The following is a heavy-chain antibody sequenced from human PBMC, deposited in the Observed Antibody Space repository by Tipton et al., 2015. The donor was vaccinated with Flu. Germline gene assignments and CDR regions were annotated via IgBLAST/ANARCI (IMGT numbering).Heavy chain of an antibody. V-gene: IGHV4-39*01. Sequence: TLSLTCTVSSGSIRSTNYFCAWIRQPPGKRLELIGSIYSTGTTYYNPSLKSRVTISVDTSKSQFSLKLRSVTAADTAVYYCARLSYYDVDLKNFYFDYWGQGTLVSVSS. D-gene: IGHD3-10*02. CDR3: ARLSYYDVDLKNFYFDY. CDR2: IYSTGTT. J-gene: IGHJ4*02. CDR1: SGSIRSTNYF.